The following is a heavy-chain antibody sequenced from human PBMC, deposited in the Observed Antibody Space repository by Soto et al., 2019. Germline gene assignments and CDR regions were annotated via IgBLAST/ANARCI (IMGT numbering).Heavy chain of an antibody. CDR2: ISGSGGST. J-gene: IGHJ6*02. CDR1: GFTFSSYA. CDR3: AKTGGGYSGYDGPMDV. V-gene: IGHV3-23*01. D-gene: IGHD5-12*01. Sequence: GGSLRLSCAASGFTFSSYAMSWVRQAPGKGLEWVSAISGSGGSTYYADSVKGRFTISRDDSKNTLYLQMNSLRAEDTAVYYGAKTGGGYSGYDGPMDVWGQGTTVTVSS.